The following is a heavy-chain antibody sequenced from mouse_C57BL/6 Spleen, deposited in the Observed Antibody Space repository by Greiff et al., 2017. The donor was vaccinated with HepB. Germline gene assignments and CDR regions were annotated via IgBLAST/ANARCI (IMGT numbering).Heavy chain of an antibody. CDR2: IYPGDGDT. V-gene: IGHV1-82*01. CDR1: GYAFSSSW. CDR3: ASGDGSSAY. J-gene: IGHJ2*01. Sequence: VQLQQSGPELVKPGASVKISCKASGYAFSSSWMNWVKQRPGKGLEWIGRIYPGDGDTNYHGKLKGEATLTADKSSSTADMQLSSLKTEDSAFYVCASGDGSSAYWGQGTTLTVSS. D-gene: IGHD1-1*01.